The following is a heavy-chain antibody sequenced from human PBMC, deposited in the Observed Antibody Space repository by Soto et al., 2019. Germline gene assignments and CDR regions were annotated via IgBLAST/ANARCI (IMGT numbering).Heavy chain of an antibody. Sequence: ASVKVSCKASGYTFTGYYMHWVRQAPGQGLEWMGWINPNSGGTNYAQKFQGWVTMTRDTSISTAYMELSRLRSDDTAVYYCARALPDASGWYASYYFDYWGQGTLVTVSS. J-gene: IGHJ4*02. D-gene: IGHD6-19*01. V-gene: IGHV1-2*04. CDR3: ARALPDASGWYASYYFDY. CDR1: GYTFTGYY. CDR2: INPNSGGT.